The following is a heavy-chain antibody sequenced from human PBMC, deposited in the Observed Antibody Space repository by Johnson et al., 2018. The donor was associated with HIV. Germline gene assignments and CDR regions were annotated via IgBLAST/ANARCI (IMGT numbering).Heavy chain of an antibody. CDR2: INSDGSST. J-gene: IGHJ3*02. CDR1: GFTFSSYW. CDR3: ARERHGYNWGHDAFDI. Sequence: VQLVESGGGLVQPGGSLRLSCAASGFTFSSYWMHWVRQAPRKGLVWVSRINSDGSSTNYADSVKGRFTISRDNAKNTLYLQMNSLRAEDTAVYYCARERHGYNWGHDAFDIWGQGTMVTVSS. D-gene: IGHD5-24*01. V-gene: IGHV3-74*01.